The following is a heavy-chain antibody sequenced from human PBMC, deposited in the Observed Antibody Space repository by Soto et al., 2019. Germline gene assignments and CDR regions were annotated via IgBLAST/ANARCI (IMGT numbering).Heavy chain of an antibody. V-gene: IGHV4-38-2*01. J-gene: IGHJ5*02. CDR1: GYSISSGYY. Sequence: SETLSLTFALSGYSISSGYYWCWLRQPPGKGLEWMGSIYQGGSTYYNPSLNSRVTLSIAMTSNHVSLILNSVTAADTAVYYCARVGPWVSYYYDSSPYTFANWSDPWGQGTLVTVSS. CDR2: IYQGGST. CDR3: ARVGPWVSYYYDSSPYTFANWSDP. D-gene: IGHD3-22*01.